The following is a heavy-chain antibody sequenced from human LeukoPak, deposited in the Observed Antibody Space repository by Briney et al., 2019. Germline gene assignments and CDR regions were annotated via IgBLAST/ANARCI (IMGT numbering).Heavy chain of an antibody. V-gene: IGHV4-59*01. CDR2: FYYSGST. D-gene: IGHD4-11*01. CDR1: GGSISSYY. J-gene: IGHJ6*03. Sequence: PSETLSLTCTVSGGSISSYYWSWIRQPPGKGLEWIGYFYYSGSTNYNPSLKSRVTISVDTSKNQFSLKLSSVTAADTAVYYCARAVSRYSNFAYYYYYIDVWGKGTTVTVSS. CDR3: ARAVSRYSNFAYYYYYIDV.